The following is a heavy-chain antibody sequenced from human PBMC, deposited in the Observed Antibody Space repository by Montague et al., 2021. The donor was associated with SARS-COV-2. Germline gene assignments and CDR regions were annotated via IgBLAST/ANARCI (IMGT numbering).Heavy chain of an antibody. D-gene: IGHD1-14*01. CDR1: GGSVSSGSYY. CDR2: IYYTGST. CDR3: ARISGITSWYYDY. Sequence: SETLSLTCTVSGGSVSSGSYYWSWIRQPPGKGLQSIGYIYYTGSTNYNPSLQSRVTISVDSSKNQFSVRLSSVTAADTAVYYCARISGITSWYYDYWGQGTLVTGSS. J-gene: IGHJ4*02. V-gene: IGHV4-61*01.